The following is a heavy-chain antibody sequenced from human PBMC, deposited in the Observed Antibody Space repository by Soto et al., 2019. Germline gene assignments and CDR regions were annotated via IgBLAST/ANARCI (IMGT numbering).Heavy chain of an antibody. CDR3: ARAASFSSGWYLVPNY. V-gene: IGHV1-46*01. CDR2: INPSGGST. Sequence: ASVKVSCKASGYTFTSYYMHWVLQAPGQGLEWMGIINPSGGSTSYAQKFQGRVTMTRDTSTSTVYMELSSLRSEDTAVYYCARAASFSSGWYLVPNYWGQGTLVTVSS. D-gene: IGHD6-19*01. J-gene: IGHJ4*02. CDR1: GYTFTSYY.